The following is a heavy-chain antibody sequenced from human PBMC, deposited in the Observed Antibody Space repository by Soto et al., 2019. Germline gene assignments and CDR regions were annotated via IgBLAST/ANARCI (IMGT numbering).Heavy chain of an antibody. D-gene: IGHD4-4*01. Sequence: GESLKISCQGSGYSFTSYWIAWVRQMPGKGLEWMGIINPDDSQTRYSPSFQGQVTISADKSISTAYLQWSSLKASDSAIYYCARRRAKSDTGGNFEPWGHGVMVTVSS. CDR3: ARRRAKSDTGGNFEP. CDR2: INPDDSQT. J-gene: IGHJ4*01. CDR1: GYSFTSYW. V-gene: IGHV5-51*01.